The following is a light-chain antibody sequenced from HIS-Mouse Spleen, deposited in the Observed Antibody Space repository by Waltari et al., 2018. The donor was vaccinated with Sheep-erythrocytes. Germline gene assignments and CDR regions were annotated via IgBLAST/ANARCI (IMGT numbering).Light chain of an antibody. J-gene: IGLJ2*01. V-gene: IGLV3-1*01. CDR3: QAWDSSTVV. Sequence: SYELTQPPSVSVSPGQTASITCSGDKLGDKYACWYHQKPGQSPVLVIYQDSKRPSGIPERFSRSNSGNTATLTISGTQAMDGADYYCQAWDSSTVVFGGGTKLTVL. CDR2: QDS. CDR1: KLGDKY.